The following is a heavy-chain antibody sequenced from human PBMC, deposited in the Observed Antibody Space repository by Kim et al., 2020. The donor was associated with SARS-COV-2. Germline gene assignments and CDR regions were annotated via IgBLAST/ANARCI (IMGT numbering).Heavy chain of an antibody. V-gene: IGHV3-11*01. CDR1: GFTFSDYY. CDR2: ISSSGSTI. D-gene: IGHD2-2*01. J-gene: IGHJ6*03. CDR3: ATGPTCSSTSCYNYYYYMDV. Sequence: GGSLRLSCAASGFTFSDYYMSWIRQAPGKGLEWVSYISSSGSTIYYAYSVKGRFTISRDNAKNSLYLQMNSLRAEDTAVYYCATGPTCSSTSCYNYYYYMDVWGKGTTVTVSS.